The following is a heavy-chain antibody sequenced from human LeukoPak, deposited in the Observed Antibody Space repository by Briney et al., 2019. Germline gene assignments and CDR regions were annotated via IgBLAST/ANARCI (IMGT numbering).Heavy chain of an antibody. Sequence: GGSLRLSCAASGFTFSSYAVSWVRQAPGKGLEWVSAISGRGDSTNYADSVRGRFTISRDNSKSTLSLQMNSLRAEDTAIYYCATYRQVLLPFESWGQGTLVTVSS. J-gene: IGHJ4*02. CDR1: GFTFSSYA. CDR3: ATYRQVLLPFES. D-gene: IGHD2-8*02. CDR2: ISGRGDST. V-gene: IGHV3-23*01.